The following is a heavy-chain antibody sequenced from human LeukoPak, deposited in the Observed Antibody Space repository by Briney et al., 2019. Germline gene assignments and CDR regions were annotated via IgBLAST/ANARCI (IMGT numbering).Heavy chain of an antibody. CDR3: ARSYSSSWQYYFDY. CDR1: GFTFNSYW. D-gene: IGHD6-13*01. V-gene: IGHV3-7*01. Sequence: GGSLRLSCAASGFTFNSYWMSWVRQAPGKGLEWVANIEQDGSEKYYVDSVKGRFTISRDNAKNSLFLQVSSLRAEDTAVYYCARSYSSSWQYYFDYWGQGTLVTVSS. J-gene: IGHJ4*02. CDR2: IEQDGSEK.